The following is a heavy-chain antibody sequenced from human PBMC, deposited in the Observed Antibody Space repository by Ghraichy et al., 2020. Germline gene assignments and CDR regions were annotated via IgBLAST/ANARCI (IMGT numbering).Heavy chain of an antibody. D-gene: IGHD2-15*01. Sequence: SETLSLTCTVSGVSVTRADYYWSWIRQSPGKGLEWIGYMYYNGKTDYNPSLKTRVTMSLDTVENHFSLKLNSVTAADTAVYFCARSYGYYGMDVWGQWTTVTVSS. CDR1: GVSVTRADYY. V-gene: IGHV4-30-4*01. CDR2: MYYNGKT. CDR3: ARSYGYYGMDV. J-gene: IGHJ6*02.